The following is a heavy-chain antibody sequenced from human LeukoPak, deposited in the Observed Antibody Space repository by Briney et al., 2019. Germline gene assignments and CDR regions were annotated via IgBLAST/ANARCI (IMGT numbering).Heavy chain of an antibody. V-gene: IGHV3-7*01. CDR3: AWYGVTHGLDV. D-gene: IGHD3-10*01. J-gene: IGHJ6*02. CDR2: INQDGSDK. Sequence: AGGSLRHSCAASGFSLSNYWMSWVRQAPGKGLEWVANINQDGSDKYYVDSVMGRFTISKDNAKNSVYLQMNSLRPEDTAIYYCAWYGVTHGLDVWGQGTTVTVSS. CDR1: GFSLSNYW.